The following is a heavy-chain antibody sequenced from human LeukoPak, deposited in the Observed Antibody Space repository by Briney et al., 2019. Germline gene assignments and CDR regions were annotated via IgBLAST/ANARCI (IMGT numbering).Heavy chain of an antibody. Sequence: ASVKVSCKVSGYTLTELSMHWVRQAPGKGLEWMGGFDPEDGETIYAQKFQGRVTITADESTSTAYMELSSLRSEDTAVYYCARGDYGDYFDYWGQGTLVTVSS. CDR1: GYTLTELS. J-gene: IGHJ4*02. V-gene: IGHV1-24*01. D-gene: IGHD4-17*01. CDR3: ARGDYGDYFDY. CDR2: FDPEDGET.